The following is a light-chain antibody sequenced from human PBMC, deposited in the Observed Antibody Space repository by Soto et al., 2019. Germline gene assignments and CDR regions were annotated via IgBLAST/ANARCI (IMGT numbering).Light chain of an antibody. J-gene: IGKJ1*01. Sequence: DIFTITCRASQSISSWLAWYQQKPGKAPKLLIYDVSSLESGVPSRLSGSGSGTEFTLTISSLQPDDFATYYCQQYNSHYTFGQGTKVDIK. CDR3: QQYNSHYT. V-gene: IGKV1-5*01. CDR2: DVS. CDR1: QSISSW.